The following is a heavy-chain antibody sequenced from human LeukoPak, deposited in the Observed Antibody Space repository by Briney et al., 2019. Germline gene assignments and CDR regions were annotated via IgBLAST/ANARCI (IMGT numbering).Heavy chain of an antibody. CDR1: GYTFSSYS. CDR2: ISSSSSYI. D-gene: IGHD3-10*02. CDR3: ARDQEVGILSLGY. Sequence: GGSLRLSCAASGYTFSSYSMNWVRQAPGKGLEWVSSISSSSSYIYYADSVKGRFTISRDNAKNSLYLQMNSLRAEDTAVYYCARDQEVGILSLGYWGQGTLVTVSS. V-gene: IGHV3-21*01. J-gene: IGHJ4*02.